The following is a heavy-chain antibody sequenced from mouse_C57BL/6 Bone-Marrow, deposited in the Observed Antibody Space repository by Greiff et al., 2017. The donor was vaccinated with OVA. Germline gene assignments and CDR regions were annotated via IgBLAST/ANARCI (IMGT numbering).Heavy chain of an antibody. CDR1: GYTFTDYE. J-gene: IGHJ4*01. CDR2: IDPETGGT. V-gene: IGHV1-15*01. Sequence: QVHVKQSGAELVRPGASVTLSCKASGYTFTDYELHWVKQTPVHGLEWIGAIDPETGGTAYNQKFKGTAILTADKSSSTAYMELRSLTSEDSAVYYCTRGYSNYYAMDYWGQGTSVTVSS. CDR3: TRGYSNYYAMDY. D-gene: IGHD2-5*01.